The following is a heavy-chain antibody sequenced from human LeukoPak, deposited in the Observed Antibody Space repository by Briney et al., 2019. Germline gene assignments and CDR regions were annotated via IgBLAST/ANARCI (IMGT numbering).Heavy chain of an antibody. J-gene: IGHJ4*02. V-gene: IGHV4-59*01. D-gene: IGHD3-22*01. Sequence: PSETLSLTCTVSGGSISSYYWSWIRQPPGKGLEWIGYIYYSGSTNYNPSLRSRVTISVDTSKNQFFLKLSSVTAADTAVYYCARALYDSSGYYSYYFDYWGQGTLVTVSS. CDR2: IYYSGST. CDR3: ARALYDSSGYYSYYFDY. CDR1: GGSISSYY.